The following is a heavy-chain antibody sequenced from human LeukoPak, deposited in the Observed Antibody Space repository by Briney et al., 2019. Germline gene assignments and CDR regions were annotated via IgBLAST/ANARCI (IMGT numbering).Heavy chain of an antibody. CDR2: ISGSGGST. Sequence: GGSLRLSCAASGFTFSSYGMSWVRQAPGKGLEWVSAISGSGGSTYYADSVKGRFTISRDNAKNSLYLQMNSLRAEDTAVYYCARAGYSDAFDIWGQGTMVTVSS. J-gene: IGHJ3*02. CDR3: ARAGYSDAFDI. D-gene: IGHD5-18*01. V-gene: IGHV3-23*01. CDR1: GFTFSSYG.